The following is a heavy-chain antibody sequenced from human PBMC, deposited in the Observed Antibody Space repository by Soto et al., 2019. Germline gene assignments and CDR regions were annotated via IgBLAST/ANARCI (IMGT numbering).Heavy chain of an antibody. CDR1: GGSFSDYI. J-gene: IGHJ4*02. CDR3: ARGLISGSHYSGGWYYFDS. Sequence: SETLSLTCDVYGGSFSDYIWTWIRQTPGKGLQWIGQINHSGSANYNPSLKSRVTISVHTSNSQFSLELSSVTAADTAVYYCARGLISGSHYSGGWYYFDSWGQGTQVTVSS. D-gene: IGHD1-26*01. CDR2: INHSGSA. V-gene: IGHV4-34*01.